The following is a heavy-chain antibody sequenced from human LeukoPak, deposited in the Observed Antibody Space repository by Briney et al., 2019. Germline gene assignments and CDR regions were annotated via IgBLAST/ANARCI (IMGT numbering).Heavy chain of an antibody. CDR2: IIPIFGTA. J-gene: IGHJ4*02. CDR3: ARTMVRGVIITWLFDY. Sequence: ASVKVSCKASGYTFTSYGISWVRQAPGQGLEWMGGIIPIFGTANYAQKFQGRVTITADESTSTAYMELSSLRSEDTAVYYCARTMVRGVIITWLFDYWGQGTLVTVSS. V-gene: IGHV1-69*13. CDR1: GYTFTSYG. D-gene: IGHD3-10*01.